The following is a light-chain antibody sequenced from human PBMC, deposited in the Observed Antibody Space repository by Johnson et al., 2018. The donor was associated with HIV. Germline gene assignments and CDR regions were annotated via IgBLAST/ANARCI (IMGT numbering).Light chain of an antibody. CDR3: GTWDSSLSARYV. CDR1: SSNIGNNY. V-gene: IGLV1-51*02. CDR2: ENT. J-gene: IGLJ1*01. Sequence: QSVLTQPPSVSAAPGQKVTISCSGSSSNIGNNYVSWYQQLPGTAPKLLIYENTKRPSGITDRFSGSKSGTSATLGITGLQTGDEADYYCGTWDSSLSARYVFGTGTKVTVL.